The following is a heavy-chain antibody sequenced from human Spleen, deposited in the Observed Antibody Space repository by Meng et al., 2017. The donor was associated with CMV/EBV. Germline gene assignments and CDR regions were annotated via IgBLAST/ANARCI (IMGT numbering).Heavy chain of an antibody. CDR3: ARGSPRYSSTSTGGFDY. J-gene: IGHJ4*02. CDR2: ISDSGAYI. CDR1: GFTFSSYV. V-gene: IGHV3-21*01. Sequence: GESLKISCVASGFTFSSYVVNWLRQSPGRGLEWVSSISDSGAYIYYADSVKGRFTISRDNAKNSLYLQMNSLRVEDTAVYYCARGSPRYSSTSTGGFDYWGQGTLVTVSS. D-gene: IGHD6-6*01.